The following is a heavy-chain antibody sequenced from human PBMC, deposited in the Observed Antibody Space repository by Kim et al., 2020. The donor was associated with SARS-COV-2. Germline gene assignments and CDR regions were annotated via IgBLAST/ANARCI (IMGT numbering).Heavy chain of an antibody. CDR2: ISYDGSNK. Sequence: GGSLRLSCAASGFTFSSYGMHWVRQAPGKGLEWVAVISYDGSNKYYADSVKGRFTISRDNSKNTLYLQMNSLRAEDTAVYYCAKPLNDYGDYFDYWGQGT. CDR1: GFTFSSYG. D-gene: IGHD4-17*01. CDR3: AKPLNDYGDYFDY. J-gene: IGHJ4*02. V-gene: IGHV3-30*18.